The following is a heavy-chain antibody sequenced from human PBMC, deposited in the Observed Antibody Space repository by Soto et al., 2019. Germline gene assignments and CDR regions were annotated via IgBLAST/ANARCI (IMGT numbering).Heavy chain of an antibody. CDR1: GFTFSDYA. J-gene: IGHJ4*02. CDR2: ISGSGLTT. CDR3: AKTSKLHCGRTSCCLSIFDC. V-gene: IGHV3-23*01. Sequence: EVQLLESGGGLVQPGGSLRLSCAASGFTFSDYAMTWVRQAPGKGLEWVSCISGSGLTTYYADSVTGRFTISRDNSKNSLYLHMNSLRAVDTAIYFCAKTSKLHCGRTSCCLSIFDCWGQGTLVTVSS. D-gene: IGHD2-2*01.